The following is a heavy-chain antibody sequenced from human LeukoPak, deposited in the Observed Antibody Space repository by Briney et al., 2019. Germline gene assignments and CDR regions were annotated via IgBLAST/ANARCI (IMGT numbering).Heavy chain of an antibody. Sequence: GASVKVSCKVSGYTLTELSMHWVRQAPGKGLEWMGGFDPEEGETIYAQKFQGRVTMTEDTSTDTAYMELSSLRSEDTAVYYCAATDIVVVPAAVAAAGRPPFDYWGQGTLVTVSS. D-gene: IGHD2-2*01. CDR2: FDPEEGET. CDR1: GYTLTELS. J-gene: IGHJ4*02. V-gene: IGHV1-24*01. CDR3: AATDIVVVPAAVAAAGRPPFDY.